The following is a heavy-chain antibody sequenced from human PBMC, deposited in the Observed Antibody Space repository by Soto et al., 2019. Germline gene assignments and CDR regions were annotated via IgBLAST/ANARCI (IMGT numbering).Heavy chain of an antibody. J-gene: IGHJ4*02. Sequence: EVLPVESGGALVEPGGSLRLSCVASGFTFSHDWMHWVRQAPGKGLVWVSRINADGTYATYADSVQGRFTISRDNTKNTLFLEMNSLRVEDTAVYYCVRDLRGNNMLRGYWGQGSLVTVSS. V-gene: IGHV3-74*03. CDR3: VRDLRGNNMLRGY. CDR2: INADGTYA. D-gene: IGHD3-16*01. CDR1: GFTFSHDW.